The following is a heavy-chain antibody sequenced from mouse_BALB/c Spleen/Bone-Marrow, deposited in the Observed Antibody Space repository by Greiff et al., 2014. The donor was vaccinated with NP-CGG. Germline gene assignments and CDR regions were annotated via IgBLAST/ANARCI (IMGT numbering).Heavy chain of an antibody. J-gene: IGHJ2*01. D-gene: IGHD2-1*01. CDR1: GFDFSRYW. Sequence: EVKLVESGGGLVQPGGSLKLSCAASGFDFSRYWMSWVRQAPGKGLQWIGEINPDSRTINYTPSLKDKFIISRDNAKNTLYLQMSKVRPEDTALYYCARGNYYGHLDYWGQGTTLTVSS. V-gene: IGHV4-1*02. CDR2: INPDSRTI. CDR3: ARGNYYGHLDY.